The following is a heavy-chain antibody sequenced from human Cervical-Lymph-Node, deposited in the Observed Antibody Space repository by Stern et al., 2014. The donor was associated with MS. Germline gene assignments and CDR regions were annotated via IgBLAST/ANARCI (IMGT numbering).Heavy chain of an antibody. D-gene: IGHD3-16*02. J-gene: IGHJ4*02. CDR2: ISSSGTSV. V-gene: IGHV3-11*01. CDR1: GFNFHDLY. Sequence: VQLVESGGGLVKPGGSLRLSCAASGFNFHDLYINWIRQSPGKGLEWIAYISSSGTSVHYADSVKGRFIVSRNKDSNSFYLQMDSLRAEDTAIYYCSTLVAHWGQGTLVTVSS. CDR3: STLVAH.